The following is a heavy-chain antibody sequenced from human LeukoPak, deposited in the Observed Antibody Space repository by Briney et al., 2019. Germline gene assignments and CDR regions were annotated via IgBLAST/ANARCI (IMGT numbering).Heavy chain of an antibody. Sequence: SETLSLTCTVSGGSISSYYRSWIRQPAGKGLEWIGRIYTCASTNYNPSLKRRVSMSSDTSTNQFSLPLSSVTAADTAVYYCARATGGHLRTSSLSYYYYYMDVWGKGTTVTVSS. CDR2: IYTCAST. D-gene: IGHD6-13*01. CDR1: GGSISSYY. CDR3: ARATGGHLRTSSLSYYYYYMDV. V-gene: IGHV4-4*07. J-gene: IGHJ6*03.